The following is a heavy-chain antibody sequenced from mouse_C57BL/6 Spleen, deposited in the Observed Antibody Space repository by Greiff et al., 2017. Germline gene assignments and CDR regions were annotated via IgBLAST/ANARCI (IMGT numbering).Heavy chain of an antibody. CDR2: ISDGGSYT. D-gene: IGHD2-1*01. V-gene: IGHV5-4*01. CDR3: ARDVVTRYFDV. J-gene: IGHJ1*03. CDR1: GFTFSSYA. Sequence: EVQGVESGGGLVKPGGSLKLSCAASGFTFSSYAMSWVRQTPEKRLEWVATISDGGSYTYYPDNVKGRFTISRDNAKNNLYLQMSHLKSEDTAMYYCARDVVTRYFDVWGTGTTVTVSS.